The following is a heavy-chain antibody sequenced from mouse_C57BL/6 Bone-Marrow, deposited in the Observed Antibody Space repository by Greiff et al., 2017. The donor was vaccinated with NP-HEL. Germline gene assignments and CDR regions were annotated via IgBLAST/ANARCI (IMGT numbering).Heavy chain of an antibody. CDR3: ARYIYYGYDGFDY. Sequence: DVKLMESGGGLVQPGGSLSLSCAASGFTFTDYYMSWVRQPPGKALEWLGFIRNKANGYTTEYSASVKGRFTISRDNSQSILYLQMNALRAEDSATYYCARYIYYGYDGFDYWGQGTTLTVSS. CDR1: GFTFTDYY. J-gene: IGHJ2*01. V-gene: IGHV7-3*01. D-gene: IGHD2-2*01. CDR2: IRNKANGYTT.